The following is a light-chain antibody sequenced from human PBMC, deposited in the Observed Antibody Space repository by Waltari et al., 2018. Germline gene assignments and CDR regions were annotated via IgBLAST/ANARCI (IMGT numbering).Light chain of an antibody. Sequence: DIVMTQSPDSLAVSVGERATINCKSSQSVLYSSNNKNYLAWYQQKPGQPPKVRIYWASTRESGVPDRFSGSGSGTDFTPTITSLQAEDVAVYYCQQYVSTPSTFGQGTRLEIK. J-gene: IGKJ5*01. CDR1: QSVLYSSNNKNY. CDR2: WAS. CDR3: QQYVSTPST. V-gene: IGKV4-1*01.